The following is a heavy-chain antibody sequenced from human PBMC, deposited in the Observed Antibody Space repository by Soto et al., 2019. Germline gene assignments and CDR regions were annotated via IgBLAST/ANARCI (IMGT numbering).Heavy chain of an antibody. CDR3: AKNLPTVPTETIGGMDV. Sequence: PGGSLSLSCAASGFSLINYGMNWVRQAPGKGLEWVAVISYDGGNKYYADSVKGRFTISRDNSKNTLYLQMNSLRAEDTAVYYCAKNLPTVPTETIGGMDVWGQGTTVTVSS. D-gene: IGHD3-9*01. CDR2: ISYDGGNK. J-gene: IGHJ6*02. V-gene: IGHV3-30*18. CDR1: GFSLINYG.